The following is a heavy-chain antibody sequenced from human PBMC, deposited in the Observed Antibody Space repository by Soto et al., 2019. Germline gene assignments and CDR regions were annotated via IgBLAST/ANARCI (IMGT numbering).Heavy chain of an antibody. CDR1: GYTFTNYG. J-gene: IGHJ3*02. CDR2: IHPKNGNT. D-gene: IGHD6-19*01. CDR3: ARGLRGIVVAGFQNAFDI. Sequence: ASVKVSCKASGYTFTNYGISWVRQAPGQGLEWMGWIHPKNGNTNYAQKLQGRVTMTTDTSTSTAYMELRSLRSDDTAVYYCARGLRGIVVAGFQNAFDIWGQGTMVTVSS. V-gene: IGHV1-18*01.